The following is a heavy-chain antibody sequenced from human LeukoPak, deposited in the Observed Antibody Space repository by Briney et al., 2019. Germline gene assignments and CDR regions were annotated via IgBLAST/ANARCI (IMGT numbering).Heavy chain of an antibody. Sequence: SETLSLTCTVSGGSISRYYWSWIRQPPGKGLEWIGYIYYSGSTNYNPSLKSRVTISVDTSKNQFSLKLSSVTAADTAVYYCARGGSSRWYPEYYFDYWGQGTLVTVSS. D-gene: IGHD6-19*01. CDR2: IYYSGST. J-gene: IGHJ4*02. CDR1: GGSISRYY. CDR3: ARGGSSRWYPEYYFDY. V-gene: IGHV4-59*01.